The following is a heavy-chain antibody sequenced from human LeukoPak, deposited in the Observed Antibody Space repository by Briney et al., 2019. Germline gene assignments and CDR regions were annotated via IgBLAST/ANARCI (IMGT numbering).Heavy chain of an antibody. J-gene: IGHJ4*02. CDR1: GFTLSSYA. V-gene: IGHV3-23*01. Sequence: PGGSLRLSCAASGFTLSSYAMSWVRQAPGKGLEWVSAISDTGNTYHADSVKGRFTISRDSSKNTLFLQMNRLRPEDAAVYYCAKDQLNRFCSGGSCSITHDYWGQGTLVTVSS. D-gene: IGHD2-15*01. CDR2: ISDTGNT. CDR3: AKDQLNRFCSGGSCSITHDY.